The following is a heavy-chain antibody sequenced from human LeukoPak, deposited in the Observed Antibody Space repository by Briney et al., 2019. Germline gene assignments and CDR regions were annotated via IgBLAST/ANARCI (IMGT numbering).Heavy chain of an antibody. V-gene: IGHV1-69*04. CDR1: GYTFTGYY. CDR2: IIPILGIA. Sequence: ASVKVSCKASGYTFTGYYMHWVRQAPGQGLEWMGRIIPILGIANYAQKFQGRVTITADKSTSTAYMELSSLRSEDTAVYYCAREGIVGATLINFDYWGQGTLVTVSS. J-gene: IGHJ4*02. D-gene: IGHD1-26*01. CDR3: AREGIVGATLINFDY.